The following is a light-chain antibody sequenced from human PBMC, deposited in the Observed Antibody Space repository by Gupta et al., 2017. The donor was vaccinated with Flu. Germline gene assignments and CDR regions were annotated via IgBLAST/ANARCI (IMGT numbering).Light chain of an antibody. V-gene: IGKV3-15*01. CDR2: GAS. CDR3: QQYNNWPRT. CDR1: QSVSNN. J-gene: IGKJ1*01. Sequence: EIVMTQSPVTLSVSPGERATPSCRASQSVSNNLAWYQQKPGQAPRLLIYGASTRATGIPARFSGSGSGTEFTLTISSLQSEDFAVYYCQQYNNWPRTFGQGTKVEIK.